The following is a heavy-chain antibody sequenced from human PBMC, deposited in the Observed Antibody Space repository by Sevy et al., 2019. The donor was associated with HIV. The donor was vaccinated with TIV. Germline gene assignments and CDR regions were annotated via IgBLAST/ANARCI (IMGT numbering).Heavy chain of an antibody. J-gene: IGHJ4*02. CDR3: ARLSAVSRSYNFDY. CDR1: GDSVSSDNYY. V-gene: IGHV4-61*01. CDR2: MFYRGST. Sequence: SETLSLTCTVSGDSVSSDNYYWSGIRQPPGKGLEWIGYMFYRGSTNYNPSLKSRVTISVDTSKNQFSLKLNSVTAADTAVYYCARLSAVSRSYNFDYWGQGTLVTVSS. D-gene: IGHD4-4*01.